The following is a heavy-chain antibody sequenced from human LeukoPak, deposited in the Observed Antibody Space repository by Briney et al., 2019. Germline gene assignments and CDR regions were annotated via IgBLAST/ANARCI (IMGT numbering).Heavy chain of an antibody. CDR2: IYSGGST. V-gene: IGHV3-53*01. CDR3: ARGADSGYSSDN. Sequence: GGSLRLSCAASGFTVSSNYMSWVRQAPGKGLEWVSVIYSGGSTNYADSVKGRLTISRDNAKNTLYLQMNSLRAEDTAVYYCARGADSGYSSDNWGQGTLVSVSS. D-gene: IGHD3-9*01. J-gene: IGHJ4*02. CDR1: GFTVSSNY.